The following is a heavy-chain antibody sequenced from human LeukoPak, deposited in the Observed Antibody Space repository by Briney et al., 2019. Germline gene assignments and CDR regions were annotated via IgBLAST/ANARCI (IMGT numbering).Heavy chain of an antibody. CDR2: IYYSGST. CDR1: GGSISGSSCY. J-gene: IGHJ4*02. V-gene: IGHV4-39*01. Sequence: SETLSLTCNVSGGSISGSSCYWAWIRQPPGKGLEWIGSIYYSGSTYYNPSLKSRLTISVDTSKNQFSLKLNSVTAADTVVYYCASKDSSWYYFDSWGQGSLVTVSS. CDR3: ASKDSSWYYFDS. D-gene: IGHD6-13*01.